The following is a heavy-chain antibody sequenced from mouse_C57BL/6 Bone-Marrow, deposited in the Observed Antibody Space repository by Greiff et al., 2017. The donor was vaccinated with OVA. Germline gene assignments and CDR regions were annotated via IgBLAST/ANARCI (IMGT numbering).Heavy chain of an antibody. D-gene: IGHD2-4*01. V-gene: IGHV14-4*01. CDR1: GFNIKDDY. CDR3: TTWDYGDY. CDR2: IDPENGDT. Sequence: EVQLQQSGAELVRPGASVKLSCTASGFNIKDDYMHWVKQRPEQGLEWIGWIDPENGDTEYASKFQGKATITADTSSNTAYLQLSSLTSEDTAVYYCTTWDYGDYWGQGTTLTVSS. J-gene: IGHJ2*01.